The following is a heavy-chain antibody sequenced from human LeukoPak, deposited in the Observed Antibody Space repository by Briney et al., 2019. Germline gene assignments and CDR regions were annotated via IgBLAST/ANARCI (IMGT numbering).Heavy chain of an antibody. J-gene: IGHJ4*02. V-gene: IGHV4-59*01. CDR3: ASSPLISSGWLGHDY. CDR2: VYDSGSTRST. Sequence: KPSETLSHTCTVSGGSISSYYWSWIRQPPGKGLEWIGYVYDSGSTRSTNYNPSLNSRVTISVDTSKNQFSLKLNSVTAADTAVYYCASSPLISSGWLGHDYWGQGILVTVSS. CDR1: GGSISSYY. D-gene: IGHD6-19*01.